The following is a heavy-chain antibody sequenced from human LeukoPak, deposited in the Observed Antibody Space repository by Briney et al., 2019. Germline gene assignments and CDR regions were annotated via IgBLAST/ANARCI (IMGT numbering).Heavy chain of an antibody. CDR2: ISYDGSNK. J-gene: IGHJ4*02. V-gene: IGHV3-30*18. Sequence: GGSLRLSCAASGFTFSSYGMHWVRQAPGKGLEWVAVISYDGSNKYYADSVKGRFTISRDNSKNTLYLQMNSLRAEDTAVYYCAKIAFSGSYYGGFDYWGQGTLVTVSS. D-gene: IGHD1-26*01. CDR3: AKIAFSGSYYGGFDY. CDR1: GFTFSSYG.